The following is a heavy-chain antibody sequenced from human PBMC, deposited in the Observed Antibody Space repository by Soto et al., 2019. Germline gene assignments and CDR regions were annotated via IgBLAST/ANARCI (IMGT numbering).Heavy chain of an antibody. CDR2: ISSSSSYI. D-gene: IGHD3-22*01. CDR3: ARRTYYYDSSGYCFDY. V-gene: IGHV3-21*01. Sequence: GGSLRLSCAASGFTFSSYSMNWVRQAPGKGLEWVSSISSSSSYIYYADSVKGRFTISRDNAKNSLYLQMNSLRAEDTAVYYCARRTYYYDSSGYCFDYWGQGTLVTVSS. CDR1: GFTFSSYS. J-gene: IGHJ4*02.